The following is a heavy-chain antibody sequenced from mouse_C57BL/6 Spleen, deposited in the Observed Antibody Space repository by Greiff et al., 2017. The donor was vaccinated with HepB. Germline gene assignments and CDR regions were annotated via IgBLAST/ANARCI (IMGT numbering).Heavy chain of an antibody. J-gene: IGHJ1*03. Sequence: QVQLQQPGAELVKPGASVKLSCKASGYTFTSYWMHWVKQRPGRGLEWIGRIDPNSGGTKYNEKFKSQATLTVDKPSSTAYMQLSSLTSEDSAVYYCARDRDYGSYWYFDVWGTGTTVTVSS. D-gene: IGHD1-1*01. CDR2: IDPNSGGT. CDR1: GYTFTSYW. V-gene: IGHV1-72*01. CDR3: ARDRDYGSYWYFDV.